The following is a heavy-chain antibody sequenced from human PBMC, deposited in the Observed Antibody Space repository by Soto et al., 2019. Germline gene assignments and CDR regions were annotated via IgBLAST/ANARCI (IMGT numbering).Heavy chain of an antibody. CDR3: ARGHAYSYGYSYYFDY. CDR1: GFTVSSNF. D-gene: IGHD5-18*01. Sequence: GGSLRLSCXASGFTVSSNFMSWVRQAPGKGLEWVSSLYSAGNTFYGDSVKGRFTVSRDNSKNTVYLQMDSLGAEDTAMYFCARGHAYSYGYSYYFDYWGQGALVTVSS. CDR2: LYSAGNT. J-gene: IGHJ4*02. V-gene: IGHV3-53*01.